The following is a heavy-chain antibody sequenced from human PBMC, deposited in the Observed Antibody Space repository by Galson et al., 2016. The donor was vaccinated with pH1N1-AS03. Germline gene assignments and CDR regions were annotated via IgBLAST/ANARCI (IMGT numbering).Heavy chain of an antibody. J-gene: IGHJ4*02. CDR2: INRDGTIS. CDR3: LVYSGGWN. V-gene: IGHV3-74*01. CDR1: GFSFSTYW. Sequence: SLRLSCAASGFSFSTYWMHWVRQAPGKGLVWVARINRDGTISNHADSVKGRFTISRDNAKNTLFLQMNSLRGEDTSIYYCLVYSGGWNWGQGTLVTVSS. D-gene: IGHD6-25*01.